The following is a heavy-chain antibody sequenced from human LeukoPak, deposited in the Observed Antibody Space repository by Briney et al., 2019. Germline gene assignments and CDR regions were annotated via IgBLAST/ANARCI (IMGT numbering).Heavy chain of an antibody. Sequence: ASVKVSCMASGYTFTSYDINWVRQATGQGLEWMGWMNPNSGNTGYAQNFQGRVTMTRDTSISTAYMELSSLTSEDTAVYYCARGRDGSPDYWGQGTLVAVSS. V-gene: IGHV1-8*02. CDR3: ARGRDGSPDY. J-gene: IGHJ4*02. CDR2: MNPNSGNT. D-gene: IGHD3-10*01. CDR1: GYTFTSYD.